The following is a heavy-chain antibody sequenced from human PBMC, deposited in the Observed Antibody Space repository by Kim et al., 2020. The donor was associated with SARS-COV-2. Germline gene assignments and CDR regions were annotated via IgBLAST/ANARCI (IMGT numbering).Heavy chain of an antibody. D-gene: IGHD3-10*01. CDR1: GDSVSSNSAA. CDR2: TYYRSKWYN. CDR3: ARDYPYFVFAVLFRQETNFDY. Sequence: SQTLSLTCGISGDSVSSNSAAWNWIRQSPSRGLEWLGRTYYRSKWYNDYAVSVKSRITINPDTSKNQFSLQLNSVTPEDTAVYYCARDYPYFVFAVLFRQETNFDYWGQGTLVTVSS. V-gene: IGHV6-1*01. J-gene: IGHJ4*02.